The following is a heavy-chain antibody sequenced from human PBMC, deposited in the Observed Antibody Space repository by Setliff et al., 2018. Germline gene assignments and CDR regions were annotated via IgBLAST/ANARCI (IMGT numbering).Heavy chain of an antibody. J-gene: IGHJ4*02. V-gene: IGHV1-18*01. CDR1: GFMFYTFG. D-gene: IGHD3-3*01. CDR3: ARSSAPSVVLAADFDF. CDR2: ISGYNGNT. Sequence: ASVKVSCKTSGFMFYTFGFSWVRHVPEQGLEWMGCISGYNGNTNYAQKFQDRVTVTMDTSTSTVYMELRSLRSDDTAVYYCARSSAPSVVLAADFDFWGQGTPVTVSS.